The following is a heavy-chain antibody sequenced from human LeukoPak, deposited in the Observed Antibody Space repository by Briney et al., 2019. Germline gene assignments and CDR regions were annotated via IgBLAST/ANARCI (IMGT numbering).Heavy chain of an antibody. J-gene: IGHJ3*02. CDR2: IIPIFGTA. CDR3: TKKGYYDSSGYLGNDAFDI. Sequence: SVKVSCKASGGTFSSYAISWVRQAPGQGLEWMGGIIPIFGTANYAQKFQGRVTITTDESTSTAYMELSSLRSEDTAVYYCTKKGYYDSSGYLGNDAFDIWGQGTTVTVSS. CDR1: GGTFSSYA. V-gene: IGHV1-69*05. D-gene: IGHD3-22*01.